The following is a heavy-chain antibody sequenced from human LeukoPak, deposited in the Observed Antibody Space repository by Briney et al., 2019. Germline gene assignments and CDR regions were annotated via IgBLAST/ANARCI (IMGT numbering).Heavy chain of an antibody. CDR1: GYTFTSYD. D-gene: IGHD6-13*01. CDR3: ARTGYSSSWSPDYYYYYMDV. V-gene: IGHV1-8*01. CDR2: MNPNSGNT. J-gene: IGHJ6*03. Sequence: GSVKVSCKASGYTFTSYDINWVRQATGQGLEWMGWMNPNSGNTGYAQKLQGRVTMTTDTSTSTAYMELRSLRSDDTAVYYCARTGYSSSWSPDYYYYYMDVWGKGTTVTVSS.